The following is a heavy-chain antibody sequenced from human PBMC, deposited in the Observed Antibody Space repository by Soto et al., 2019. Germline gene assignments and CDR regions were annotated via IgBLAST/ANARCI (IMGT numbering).Heavy chain of an antibody. CDR3: ARSTGRPNWFDP. V-gene: IGHV4-61*01. CDR2: INHSGST. Sequence: SETLSLTCTVSGGSVSSGSYYWSWIRQPPGKGLEWIGEINHSGSTNYNPSLKSRVTISVDTSKNQFSLKLSSVTAADTAVYYCARSTGRPNWFDPWGQGTLVTVSS. J-gene: IGHJ5*02. CDR1: GGSVSSGSYY. D-gene: IGHD1-1*01.